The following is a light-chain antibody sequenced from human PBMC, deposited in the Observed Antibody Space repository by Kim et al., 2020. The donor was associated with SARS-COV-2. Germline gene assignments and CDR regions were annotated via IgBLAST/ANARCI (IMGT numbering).Light chain of an antibody. CDR1: QSGSRSY. Sequence: SRGERDTPPCRASQSGSRSYSDWDKKKNGQALRRPIYGAYSRATGIPDRFSGSGSGTDFTLTIRRLETEDFAVYYSQQYGNTPITLGQGRRREIK. CDR2: GAY. V-gene: IGKV3-20*01. CDR3: QQYGNTPIT. J-gene: IGKJ5*01.